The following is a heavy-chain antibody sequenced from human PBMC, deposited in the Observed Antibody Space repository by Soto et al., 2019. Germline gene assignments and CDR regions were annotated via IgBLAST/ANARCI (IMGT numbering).Heavy chain of an antibody. Sequence: PGGSLRLSCAASGFTFSTYWMYWFRQAPGKGLVWVSRIKSDGSSTNYADSVKGRFTISRDNAKNTLYLQMNSLRAEDTAVYYCARDRGWSILESWGQGTLVTVSS. CDR2: IKSDGSST. D-gene: IGHD6-19*01. CDR3: ARDRGWSILES. J-gene: IGHJ4*02. CDR1: GFTFSTYW. V-gene: IGHV3-74*01.